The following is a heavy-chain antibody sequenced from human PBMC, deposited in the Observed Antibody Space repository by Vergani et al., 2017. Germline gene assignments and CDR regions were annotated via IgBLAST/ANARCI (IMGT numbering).Heavy chain of an antibody. CDR2: ISYDGTQK. J-gene: IGHJ1*01. D-gene: IGHD1-1*01. V-gene: IGHV3-30*03. CDR3: ATNSCGTPGCQIGYFME. Sequence: QVHLVESGGGVVQPGRSLRLSCVVSGFTSSYYGMHCVRQAPGKGLEWVAVISYDGTQKYYADSVKGRFTISRDNSKSTLYLQMNSLRTEDTAVYYCATNSCGTPGCQIGYFMEWGQGTLVTVSS. CDR1: GFTSSYYG.